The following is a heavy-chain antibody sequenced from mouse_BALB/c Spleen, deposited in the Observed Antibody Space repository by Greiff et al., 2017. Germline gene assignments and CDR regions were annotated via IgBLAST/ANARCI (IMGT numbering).Heavy chain of an antibody. CDR2: IDPSDSET. J-gene: IGHJ1*01. Sequence: QVQLQQPGAELVKPGAPVKLSCKASGYTFTSYWMNWVKQRPGRGLEWIGRIDPSDSETHYNQKFKDKATLTVDKSSSTAYIQLSSLTSEDSAVYYCAREGFITTGDWYFDVWGAGTTVTVSS. D-gene: IGHD1-1*01. CDR3: AREGFITTGDWYFDV. CDR1: GYTFTSYW. V-gene: IGHV1-69*02.